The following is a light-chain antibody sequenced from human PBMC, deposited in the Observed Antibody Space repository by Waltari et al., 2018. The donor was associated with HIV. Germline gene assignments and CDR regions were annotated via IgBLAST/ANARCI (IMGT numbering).Light chain of an antibody. CDR2: EVS. V-gene: IGLV2-8*01. Sequence: QSALTQPPSASGSPGQSVTISCTRTSSDVGSFKYVSWYQQHPGKAPKLMIYEVSKWPSGVPDRFSGSKSGNTASLTVSGLQAEDEADYYCSSYGGGSTVLFGGGTRLTVL. CDR3: SSYGGGSTVL. J-gene: IGLJ3*02. CDR1: SSDVGSFKY.